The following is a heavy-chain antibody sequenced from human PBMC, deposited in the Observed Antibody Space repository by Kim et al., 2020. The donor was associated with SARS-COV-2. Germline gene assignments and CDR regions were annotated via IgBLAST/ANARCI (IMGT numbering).Heavy chain of an antibody. D-gene: IGHD3-22*01. Sequence: SETLSLTCTVSGGSISSGDYYWNWIRQPPGKGLEWIGYIYYSGSTYYNPSLKSRVTISIDTSKIQFSLKLSSVTAADTAVYYCAIGYDSSGYRLDYWGQGTLVTVSS. CDR3: AIGYDSSGYRLDY. CDR2: IYYSGST. J-gene: IGHJ4*02. CDR1: GGSISSGDYY. V-gene: IGHV4-30-4*01.